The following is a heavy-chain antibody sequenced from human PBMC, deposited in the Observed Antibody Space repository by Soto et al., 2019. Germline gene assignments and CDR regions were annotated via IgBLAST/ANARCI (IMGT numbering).Heavy chain of an antibody. D-gene: IGHD7-27*01. CDR1: GYTFTTYD. Sequence: QVQLVQSGAEVKKPGASVKVSCKASGYTFTTYDINWMRQATGQGLEWMGWMNPNSGNTGYAQKFQGRVTMTRDTSMNTAYMELSSLTYEDTAVYYCARNRRETGDFDYWGQGTLVTVSS. CDR3: ARNRRETGDFDY. CDR2: MNPNSGNT. J-gene: IGHJ4*02. V-gene: IGHV1-8*01.